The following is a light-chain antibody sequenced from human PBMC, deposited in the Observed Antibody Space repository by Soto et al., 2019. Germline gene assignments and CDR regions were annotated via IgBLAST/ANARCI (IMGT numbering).Light chain of an antibody. V-gene: IGKV1-5*03. J-gene: IGKJ1*01. CDR2: KAS. CDR1: QTISSW. Sequence: DIQMTQSPSTLSGSVGDRVTITCRASQTISSWLAWYQQKPGKAPKLLIYKASTLKSGVPSRFSGSGSGTEFTLTISSLKPDDFATYYCQKYNRYSELFGQGTNVEL. CDR3: QKYNRYSEL.